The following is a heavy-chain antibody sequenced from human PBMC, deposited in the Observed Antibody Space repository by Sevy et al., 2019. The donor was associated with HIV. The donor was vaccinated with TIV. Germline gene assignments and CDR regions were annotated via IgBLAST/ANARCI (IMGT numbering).Heavy chain of an antibody. D-gene: IGHD3-3*01. Sequence: GGSLRLSCAASGFIFNSYTMNWVRQAPGEGLEWVSSISGHGGSTYYADSVKGRFTISRDNFKNTLDLQMNSLRGEDTAVYYCAGGFWSGFDYWGHGTLVTVSS. CDR2: ISGHGGST. CDR3: AGGFWSGFDY. J-gene: IGHJ4*01. CDR1: GFIFNSYT. V-gene: IGHV3-23*01.